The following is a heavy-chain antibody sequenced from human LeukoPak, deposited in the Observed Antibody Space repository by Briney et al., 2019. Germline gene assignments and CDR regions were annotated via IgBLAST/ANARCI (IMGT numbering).Heavy chain of an antibody. CDR2: VKSKARGGTT. V-gene: IGHV3-15*01. J-gene: IGHJ4*02. CDR1: GFTFTDAW. Sequence: GGSLRLSCAASGFTFTDAWMGWARQAPGRGLEWVGRVKSKARGGTTDYAAPVKGRFTIARDDSKDTVDLQMNCLKTEDTAVYYCTTDHFNWGRGTLVTVSS. CDR3: TTDHFN.